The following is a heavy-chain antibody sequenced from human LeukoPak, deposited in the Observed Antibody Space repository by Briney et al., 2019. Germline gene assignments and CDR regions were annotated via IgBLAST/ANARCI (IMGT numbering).Heavy chain of an antibody. V-gene: IGHV1-69*13. CDR3: ATNTQEPDIYFAQ. Sequence: GASVKVSCKASGGTFSSDAISWVRQIPGQGLEWMGGIIPIFGTTNYAQKFQGRVTITADESTSTAYMELSSLRSEDTAVYYCATNTQEPDIYFAQWGQGTLVTVSS. CDR1: GGTFSSDA. CDR2: IIPIFGTT. J-gene: IGHJ4*02. D-gene: IGHD1-14*01.